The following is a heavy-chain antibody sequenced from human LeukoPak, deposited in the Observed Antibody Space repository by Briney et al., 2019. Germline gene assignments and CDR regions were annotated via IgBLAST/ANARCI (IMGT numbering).Heavy chain of an antibody. CDR2: SHPINSDT. Sequence: GESLKISCKGSGFNFTAYWIAWVRQMPGKGLEWMGISHPINSDTKYSPSFQGQVTISADKSSSTAYLQWNSLKASDTAMYYCARHQYYYDSSGNYGWFDSWGQGTQVTVSS. D-gene: IGHD3-22*01. CDR1: GFNFTAYW. V-gene: IGHV5-51*01. CDR3: ARHQYYYDSSGNYGWFDS. J-gene: IGHJ5*01.